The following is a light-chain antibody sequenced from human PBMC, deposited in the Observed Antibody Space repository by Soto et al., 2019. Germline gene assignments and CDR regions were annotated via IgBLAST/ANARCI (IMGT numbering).Light chain of an antibody. J-gene: IGLJ1*01. CDR1: SSDVGGYNY. CDR2: DVS. V-gene: IGLV2-14*03. Sequence: ALTQPASVSGSPGQSIAISCTGTSSDVGGYNYVSWYQHHPGKAPKLMIFDVSNRPSGVSNRFSGSKSGNTASLTISGLQPEDEADYYCSSYTTSNTRQIVFGTGTKLTVL. CDR3: SSYTTSNTRQIV.